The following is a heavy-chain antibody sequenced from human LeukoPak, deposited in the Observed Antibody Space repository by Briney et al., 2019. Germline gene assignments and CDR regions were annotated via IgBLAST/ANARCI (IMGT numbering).Heavy chain of an antibody. CDR3: AKIRSQERLSYFGY. D-gene: IGHD3-16*02. V-gene: IGHV3-23*01. CDR1: GFTFSSYA. Sequence: PGGSLRLSCAASGFTFSSYAMGWVRQAPGKGLEWVSGISGSGGSTYYADSVKGRFTISRDNSKNTLYLQMNSLRAEDTAVYYCAKIRSQERLSYFGYWGQGTLVTVSS. J-gene: IGHJ4*02. CDR2: ISGSGGST.